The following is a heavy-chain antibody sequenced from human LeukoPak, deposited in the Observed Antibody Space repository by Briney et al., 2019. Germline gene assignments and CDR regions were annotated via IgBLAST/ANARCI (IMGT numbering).Heavy chain of an antibody. CDR2: ISYDGSNK. D-gene: IGHD2-2*01. CDR1: GFTFSSYA. Sequence: GGSLRLSCAASGFTFSSYAMHWVRQAPGKGLEWVAVISYDGSNKYYADSVKGRFTISRDNSKNTLYLQTNSLRAEDTAVYYCARDDCSSTSCYVGYYYGMDVWGQGTTVTVSS. CDR3: ARDDCSSTSCYVGYYYGMDV. J-gene: IGHJ6*02. V-gene: IGHV3-30-3*01.